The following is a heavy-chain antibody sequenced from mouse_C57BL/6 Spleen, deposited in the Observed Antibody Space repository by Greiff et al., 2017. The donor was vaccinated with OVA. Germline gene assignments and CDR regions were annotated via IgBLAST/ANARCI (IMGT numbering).Heavy chain of an antibody. J-gene: IGHJ4*01. CDR3: ARSLLGGAMDY. D-gene: IGHD2-1*01. CDR2: IWPGGGT. Sequence: VQLQQSGPGLVAPSHSLSITCTVSGFSLTSYAISWVRQPPGKGLEWLGVIWPGGGTNYNSALKSRLSISKDNSNSQVFLKRNSLQTDDTAMYYCARSLLGGAMDYWGQGTSVTVSS. CDR1: GFSLTSYA. V-gene: IGHV2-9-1*01.